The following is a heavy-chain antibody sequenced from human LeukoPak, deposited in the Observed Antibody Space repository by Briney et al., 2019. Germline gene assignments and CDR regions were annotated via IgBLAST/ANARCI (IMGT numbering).Heavy chain of an antibody. J-gene: IGHJ4*02. V-gene: IGHV3-7*01. D-gene: IGHD5-18*01. CDR1: GFTFSSYW. Sequence: GGSLRLSCAASGFTFSSYWMSWVRQAPGKGLEWVANIKQDGSEKYYVDSVKGRFTISRDNAKSSLYLQMNSLRAEDTAVYYCARGYSSPWDRYFDYWGQGTLVTVSS. CDR3: ARGYSSPWDRYFDY. CDR2: IKQDGSEK.